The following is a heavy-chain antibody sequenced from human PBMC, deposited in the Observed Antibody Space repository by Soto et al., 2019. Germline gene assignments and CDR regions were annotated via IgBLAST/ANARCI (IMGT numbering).Heavy chain of an antibody. V-gene: IGHV3-30-3*01. CDR1: GFTFSSYA. J-gene: IGHJ6*02. D-gene: IGHD2-21*01. CDR2: ISYDGSNK. Sequence: GSLRLSCAASGFTFSSYAMHWVRQAPGKGLEWVAVISYDGSNKYYADSVKGRFTISRDNSKNTLYLQMNSLRAEDTAVYYCARDPQYFGGNPPYYGMDVWGQGTTVTVSS. CDR3: ARDPQYFGGNPPYYGMDV.